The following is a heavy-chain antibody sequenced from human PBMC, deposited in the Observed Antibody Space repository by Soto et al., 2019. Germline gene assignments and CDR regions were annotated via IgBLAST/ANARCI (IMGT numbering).Heavy chain of an antibody. Sequence: ASVKVSCKASGGTFSSYTISWVRQAPGQGLEWMGRIIPILGIANYAQKFQGRVTITADKSTSTAYMELSSLRSEDTAVYYCARDSIYDRSGPIDYRAQGTLVTVSS. CDR2: IIPILGIA. J-gene: IGHJ4*02. CDR1: GGTFSSYT. V-gene: IGHV1-69*04. CDR3: ARDSIYDRSGPIDY. D-gene: IGHD3-22*01.